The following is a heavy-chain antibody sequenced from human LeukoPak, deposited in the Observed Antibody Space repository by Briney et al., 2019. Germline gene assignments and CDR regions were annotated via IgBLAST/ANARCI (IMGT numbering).Heavy chain of an antibody. Sequence: SETLSLTCTVSGGSISSSSYYWGWIRQPPGKGLEWIGSIYYSGSTYYNPSLKSRVTISVDTSKNQFSLKLSSVTAADTAVYYCARYYYDSSGFNLYFDYWGQGTLVTVAS. CDR3: ARYYYDSSGFNLYFDY. D-gene: IGHD3-22*01. J-gene: IGHJ4*02. CDR1: GGSISSSSYY. V-gene: IGHV4-39*07. CDR2: IYYSGST.